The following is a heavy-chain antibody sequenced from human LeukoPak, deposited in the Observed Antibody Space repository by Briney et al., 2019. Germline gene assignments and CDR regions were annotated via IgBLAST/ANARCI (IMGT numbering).Heavy chain of an antibody. D-gene: IGHD3-22*01. CDR3: ARENYYDSSGYFLNDY. CDR1: GYTFTSYY. V-gene: IGHV1-46*01. CDR2: INPSGGST. J-gene: IGHJ4*02. Sequence: ASVKVSCKASGYTFTSYYMHWVRQAPGQGLEWMGIINPSGGSTSYAQKFQGRVTMTRDMSTSTVYMELSSLRSEDTAVYYCARENYYDSSGYFLNDYWGQGTLVTVSS.